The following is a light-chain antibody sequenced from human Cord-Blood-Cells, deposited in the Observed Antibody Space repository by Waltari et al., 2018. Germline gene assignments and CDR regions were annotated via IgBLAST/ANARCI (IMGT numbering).Light chain of an antibody. V-gene: IGKV1-39*01. CDR3: QQRYRSSLQ. CDR1: ESISSY. J-gene: IGKJ5*01. Sequence: EIQMTQSPSSLSASVGDRVTITCRASESISSYLNWYQQEPWKSPKLLIYAASSLQSEVPSRVSGSGSEKDFTVTISRMQPEDFATYYSQQRYRSSLQLGQGRRLEI. CDR2: AAS.